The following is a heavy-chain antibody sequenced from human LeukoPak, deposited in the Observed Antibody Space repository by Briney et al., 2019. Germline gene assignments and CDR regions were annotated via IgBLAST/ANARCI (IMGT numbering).Heavy chain of an antibody. J-gene: IGHJ3*02. CDR2: IYHSGST. CDR3: ARHRYDSSGWATDAFDI. Sequence: PSQTLSLTCTVSGGSISTDGYYWSWIRQPPGKGLEWIGYIYHSGSTYYNPSLKSRVTISVDRFKNQFSQKLSSVTAADTAVYYCARHRYDSSGWATDAFDIWGLGTMVTVSA. D-gene: IGHD3-22*01. V-gene: IGHV4-30-2*01. CDR1: GGSISTDGYY.